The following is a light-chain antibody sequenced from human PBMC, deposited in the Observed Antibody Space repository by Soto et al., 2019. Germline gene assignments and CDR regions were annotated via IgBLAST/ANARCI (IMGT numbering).Light chain of an antibody. CDR1: QSISSW. V-gene: IGKV1-5*01. J-gene: IGKJ2*01. Sequence: DIQMTQSPSTLSASVGDRVTITCRASQSISSWLAWYQQKPGKAPKLLIYDASSLESGVPSRFSGSGSGTDLPLTNNHLHHDDFETYYCQQHNSYYTFGQGTKLEIK. CDR2: DAS. CDR3: QQHNSYYT.